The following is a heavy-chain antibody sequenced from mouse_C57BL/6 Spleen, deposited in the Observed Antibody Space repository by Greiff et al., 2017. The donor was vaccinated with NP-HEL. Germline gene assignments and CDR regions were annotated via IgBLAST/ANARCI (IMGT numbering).Heavy chain of an antibody. J-gene: IGHJ3*01. Sequence: QVQLQQPGAELVKPGASVKVSCKASGYTFTSYWMHWVKQRPGQGLEWIGRIHPSDSDTNYNQKFKGKATLTVDKSSSTAYMQLSSLTSEDSAVYYCAIKEAYDYDRDDWGQGTRVTVSA. D-gene: IGHD2-4*01. CDR1: GYTFTSYW. CDR3: AIKEAYDYDRDD. CDR2: IHPSDSDT. V-gene: IGHV1-74*01.